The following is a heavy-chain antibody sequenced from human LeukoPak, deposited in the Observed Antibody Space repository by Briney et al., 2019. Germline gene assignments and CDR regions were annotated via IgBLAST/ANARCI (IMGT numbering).Heavy chain of an antibody. D-gene: IGHD1-26*01. Sequence: SETLSLTCSVSIESTSGNYWSWVRQAPGKGLEWIGEISRFGITNYHPSLKSRVTMSLDRSKNQFSLELTSVTAADSGVYYCARELLGAPTPGAYWGQGTLVTVSS. J-gene: IGHJ4*02. V-gene: IGHV4-34*01. CDR1: IESTSGNY. CDR3: ARELLGAPTPGAY. CDR2: ISRFGIT.